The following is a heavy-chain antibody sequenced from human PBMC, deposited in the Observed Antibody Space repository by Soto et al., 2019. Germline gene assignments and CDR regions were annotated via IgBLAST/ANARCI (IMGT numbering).Heavy chain of an antibody. J-gene: IGHJ4*01. CDR1: GYTFTDFG. V-gene: IGHV1-18*01. CDR3: ARERCTTTSFYGVDY. CDR2: VTAHNGDT. Sequence: ASVKVSCKASGYTFTDFGISWVRQAPGQGLEWMGWVTAHNGDTKYAQKFRGRVTMTTDTSTSTVYMDLGSLTADDTAVYYCARERCTTTSFYGVDYRGDGTLVTASS. D-gene: IGHD2-2*01.